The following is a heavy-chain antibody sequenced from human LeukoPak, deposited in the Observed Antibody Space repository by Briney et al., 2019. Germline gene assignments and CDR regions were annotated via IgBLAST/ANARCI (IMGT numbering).Heavy chain of an antibody. D-gene: IGHD1-7*01. Sequence: ASVKVSCKASGGTFSSYAISWVRQAPGQGLEWMGRIIPILGIANYAQKIQGRVTITADKSTSTAYMELSSLRSEDTAVYYCARWEAITGTTVDYWGQGTLVTVSS. V-gene: IGHV1-69*04. J-gene: IGHJ4*02. CDR1: GGTFSSYA. CDR3: ARWEAITGTTVDY. CDR2: IIPILGIA.